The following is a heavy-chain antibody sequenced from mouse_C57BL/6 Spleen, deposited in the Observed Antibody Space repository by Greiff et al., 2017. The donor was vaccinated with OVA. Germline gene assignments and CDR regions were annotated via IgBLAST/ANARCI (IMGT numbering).Heavy chain of an antibody. V-gene: IGHV14-4*01. D-gene: IGHD1-1*01. CDR1: GFNIKDDY. CDR3: TTGFITTVVADY. CDR2: IDPENGDT. Sequence: EVKLVESGAELVRPGASVKLSCTASGFNIKDDYMHWVKQRPEQGLEWIGWIDPENGDTEYASKFQGKATITADTSSNTAYLQLSSLTSEDTAVYYCTTGFITTVVADYWGQGTTLTVSS. J-gene: IGHJ2*01.